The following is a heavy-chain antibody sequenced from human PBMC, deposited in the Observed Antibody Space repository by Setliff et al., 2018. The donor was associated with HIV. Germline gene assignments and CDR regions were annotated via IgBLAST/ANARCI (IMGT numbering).Heavy chain of an antibody. V-gene: IGHV1-18*01. Sequence: ASVKVSCKASGYSFTAYGISWVRQAPGQGFEWMGWINIGSGHTNFAQKFQDRVTVTTDTSTNTTYMELRGLRSDNTATYYCARVPSGAAGLVRAGFYFWGQGTLVTV. CDR1: GYSFTAYG. CDR3: ARVPSGAAGLVRAGFYF. D-gene: IGHD6-25*01. CDR2: INIGSGHT. J-gene: IGHJ4*01.